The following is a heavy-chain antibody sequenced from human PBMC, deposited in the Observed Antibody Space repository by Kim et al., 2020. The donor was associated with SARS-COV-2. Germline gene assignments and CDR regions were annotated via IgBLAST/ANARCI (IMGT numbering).Heavy chain of an antibody. CDR2: IYHSGST. V-gene: IGHV4-4*02. J-gene: IGHJ4*02. CDR3: ARSITIFGVVITFDY. Sequence: SETLSLTCAVSGGSISSSNWWSCVRPPPGKGLEWIGEIYHSGSTNYNPSLKSRVTISVDNSKNQFSLKLSSVTAADTAVYYCARSITIFGVVITFDYWGQGTLVTVSS. CDR1: GGSISSSNW. D-gene: IGHD3-3*01.